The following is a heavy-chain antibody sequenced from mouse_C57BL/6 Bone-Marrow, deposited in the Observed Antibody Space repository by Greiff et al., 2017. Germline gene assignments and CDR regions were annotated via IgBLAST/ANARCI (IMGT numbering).Heavy chain of an antibody. CDR3: EREEEIYYDYGGYFDV. CDR1: GYTFTSYW. V-gene: IGHV1-50*01. J-gene: IGHJ1*03. D-gene: IGHD2-4*01. Sequence: QVQLQQSGAELVKPGASVKLSCKASGYTFTSYWMQWVKQRPGQGLEWIGEIDPSDSYTNSNQKFKGKATLTVDTSSSTAYMQLSRLTSEASAVYYCEREEEIYYDYGGYFDVWGTGTTVTVSS. CDR2: IDPSDSYT.